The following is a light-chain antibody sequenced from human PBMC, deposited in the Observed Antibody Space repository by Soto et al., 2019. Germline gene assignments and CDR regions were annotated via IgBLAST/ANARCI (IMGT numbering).Light chain of an antibody. CDR3: QQYNNWWT. CDR1: RIVSNN. CDR2: GAS. Sequence: LVMRNPQATLSVSPGERATLSAGAIRIVSNNLAWYQKKPGQAPRLLIYGASTRATGIPARFSGSGSGTEFTLTISSLQSEDFAVYYCQQYNNWWTFGQGTRVEIK. J-gene: IGKJ1*01. V-gene: IGKV3-15*01.